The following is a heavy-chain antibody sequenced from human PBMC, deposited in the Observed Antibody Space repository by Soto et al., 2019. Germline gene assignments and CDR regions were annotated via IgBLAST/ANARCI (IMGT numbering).Heavy chain of an antibody. CDR3: AGLYHYDSSGYYDY. Sequence: ASVKVSCKASGNSFTTYYRHWARQAPGQGLEWMGIINPSGGRTTYAQKFQGRVTMTRDTSTSTFHMELSSLTSEDTAVYYCAGLYHYDSSGYYDYWGQGTLVAISS. J-gene: IGHJ4*02. V-gene: IGHV1-46*01. CDR2: INPSGGRT. CDR1: GNSFTTYY. D-gene: IGHD3-22*01.